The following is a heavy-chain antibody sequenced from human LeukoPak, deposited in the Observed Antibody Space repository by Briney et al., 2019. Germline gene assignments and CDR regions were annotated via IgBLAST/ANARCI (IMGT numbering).Heavy chain of an antibody. V-gene: IGHV1-18*01. CDR3: ARVSDIVVVPAAFNWFDP. D-gene: IGHD2-2*01. CDR2: VSAYNGNT. Sequence: ASVKVSCKASGYTFTSYGNSWVRQAPGQGLEWMGWVSAYNGNTNYAQKLQGRVTMTTDTSTSTAYMELRSLRSDDTAVYYCARVSDIVVVPAAFNWFDPWGQGTLVTVSS. CDR1: GYTFTSYG. J-gene: IGHJ5*02.